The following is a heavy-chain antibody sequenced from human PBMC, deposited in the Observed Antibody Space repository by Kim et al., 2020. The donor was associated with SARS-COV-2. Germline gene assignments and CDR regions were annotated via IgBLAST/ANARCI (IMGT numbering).Heavy chain of an antibody. CDR3: AKCFPERLYAMDV. V-gene: IGHV3-23*03. CDR1: GFTFSTYA. J-gene: IGHJ6*02. CDR2: IYSGGSST. Sequence: GGSLRLSCAASGFTFSTYAMSWVRQAPGKGLEWVSVIYSGGSSTYYADSVKGRFTISRDNSKNTLYLQMNSLTAEDTAAYFCAKCFPERLYAMDVWGQGTTVTVSS. D-gene: IGHD1-1*01.